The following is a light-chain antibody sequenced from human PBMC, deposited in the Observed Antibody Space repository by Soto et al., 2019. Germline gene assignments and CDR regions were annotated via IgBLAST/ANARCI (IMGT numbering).Light chain of an antibody. V-gene: IGKV3D-15*01. CDR2: GAS. J-gene: IGKJ4*01. CDR3: QHYNNWPLT. Sequence: EIVLTQSPGTLSLSPGERATLSCRASQSVSSNYLAWYQQKPGQAPRLLIYGASSRATGIPDRFSGGGSGTEFSLTISSLQSEDFAVYYCQHYNNWPLTFGGGTKVDIK. CDR1: QSVSSN.